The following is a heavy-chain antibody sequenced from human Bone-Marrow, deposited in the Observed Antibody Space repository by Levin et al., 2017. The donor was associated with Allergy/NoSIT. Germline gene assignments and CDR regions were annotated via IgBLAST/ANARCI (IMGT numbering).Heavy chain of an antibody. J-gene: IGHJ4*02. Sequence: GESLKISCKASGYTFTSYAMHWVRQAPGQRLEWMGWINAGNGNTKYSQKFQGRVTITRDTSASTAYMELSSLRSEDTAVYYCARDNSNYDYIWGTYRGHYDYWGQGTLVTVSS. CDR3: ARDNSNYDYIWGTYRGHYDY. V-gene: IGHV1-3*01. CDR2: INAGNGNT. CDR1: GYTFTSYA. D-gene: IGHD3-16*02.